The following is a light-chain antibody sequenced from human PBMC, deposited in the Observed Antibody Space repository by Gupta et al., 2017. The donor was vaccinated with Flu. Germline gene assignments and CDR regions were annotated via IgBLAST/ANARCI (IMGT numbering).Light chain of an antibody. CDR2: AAT. J-gene: IGKJ4*02. CDR3: QQSNNTPLK. V-gene: IGKV1-39*01. Sequence: DVQMTQSPSSLSASVGDRVTITCRASQTINNNLNWYQQKPEKAPKVLIYAATSLKSGVPSRFSGSGSGTNFTLNISRRQPEDFATYYCQQSNNTPLKFGRGTKVDI. CDR1: QTINNN.